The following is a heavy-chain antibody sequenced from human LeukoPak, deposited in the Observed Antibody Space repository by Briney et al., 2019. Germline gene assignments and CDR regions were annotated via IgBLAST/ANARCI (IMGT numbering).Heavy chain of an antibody. J-gene: IGHJ4*02. CDR2: ISAYNGNT. Sequence: RASVTVSCTASGYTFTSYGISWVRQAPGQGIEWMGWISAYNGNTNYAQKLQGRVTMTTDTSTSTAYMELRSLRSDDTAVYYCARDLLLWFGELPTFGYWGQGTLVTVSS. CDR1: GYTFTSYG. D-gene: IGHD3-10*01. CDR3: ARDLLLWFGELPTFGY. V-gene: IGHV1-18*01.